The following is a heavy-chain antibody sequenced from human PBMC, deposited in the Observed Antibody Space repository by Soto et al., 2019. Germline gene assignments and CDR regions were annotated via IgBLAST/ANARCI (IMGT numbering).Heavy chain of an antibody. Sequence: SETLSLTCTVSGGSISSSSYYWGWIRQPPGKGLEWIGSIYYSGSTYYNPSLKSRVTISVDTSKNQFSLKLSSVTAADTAVYYCARSYGGYDYWGQGTLVTVSS. D-gene: IGHD5-12*01. J-gene: IGHJ4*02. CDR1: GGSISSSSYY. CDR2: IYYSGST. V-gene: IGHV4-39*01. CDR3: ARSYGGYDY.